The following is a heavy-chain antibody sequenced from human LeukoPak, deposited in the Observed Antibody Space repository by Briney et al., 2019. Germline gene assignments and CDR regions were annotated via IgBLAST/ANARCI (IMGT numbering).Heavy chain of an antibody. Sequence: ASVKVSCKASGYTFTGYYMHWVRQAPGQGLEWMGWINPNSGGTNYAQKFQGRVTMTRDTSISTAYMELSRLRSDDTAVYYCARDQGYCSSTSCYPGYDYWGQGTLVTVSS. V-gene: IGHV1-2*02. J-gene: IGHJ4*02. CDR1: GYTFTGYY. CDR2: INPNSGGT. D-gene: IGHD2-2*01. CDR3: ARDQGYCSSTSCYPGYDY.